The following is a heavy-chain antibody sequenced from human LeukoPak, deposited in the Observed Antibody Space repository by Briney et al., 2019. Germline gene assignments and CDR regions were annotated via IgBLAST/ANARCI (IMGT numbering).Heavy chain of an antibody. CDR1: GFTFSSYA. V-gene: IGHV3-30-3*01. D-gene: IGHD2-15*01. CDR3: ARGRMGRYFDL. Sequence: GRSLRLSCAASGFTFSSYAMHWVRQAPGKGLEWVAVISYDGSNKYYADSVKGRFTISRDNSKNTLYLQMNSLRAEDTAVYYCARGRMGRYFDLWGRGTLVTVSS. J-gene: IGHJ2*01. CDR2: ISYDGSNK.